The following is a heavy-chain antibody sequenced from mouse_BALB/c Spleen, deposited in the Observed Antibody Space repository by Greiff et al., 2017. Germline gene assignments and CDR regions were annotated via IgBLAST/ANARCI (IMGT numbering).Heavy chain of an antibody. V-gene: IGHV5-9-1*01. CDR2: ISSGGSYT. CDR3: ARGTPY. CDR1: GFTFSSYA. D-gene: IGHD3-3*01. Sequence: DVMLVESGGGLVKPGGSLKLSCAASGFTFSSYAMSWVRQTPEKRLEWVATISSGGSYTYYPDSVKGRFTISRDNAKNTLYLQMSSLRSEDTAMYYCARGTPYWGQGTLVTVSA. J-gene: IGHJ3*01.